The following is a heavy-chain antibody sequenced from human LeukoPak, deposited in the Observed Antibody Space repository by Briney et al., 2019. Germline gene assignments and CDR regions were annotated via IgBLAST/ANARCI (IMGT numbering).Heavy chain of an antibody. J-gene: IGHJ4*02. CDR3: ARDRASIMYTTFDY. CDR1: GYTFTSYA. CDR2: INAGNGNT. Sequence: ASVKVSCKASGYTFTSYAMHWVRQAPGQRLEWMGWINAGNGNTKYSQKLQGRVTMTTDTSTSTAYMELRSLRSDDTAVYYCARDRASIMYTTFDYWGQGTLVTVSS. D-gene: IGHD1-1*01. V-gene: IGHV1-3*01.